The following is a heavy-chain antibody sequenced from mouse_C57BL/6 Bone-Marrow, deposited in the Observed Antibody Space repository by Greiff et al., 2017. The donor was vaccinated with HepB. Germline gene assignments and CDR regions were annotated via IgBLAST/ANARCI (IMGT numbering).Heavy chain of an antibody. CDR2: IDPSDSYT. J-gene: IGHJ1*03. CDR3: ARISWYFDV. V-gene: IGHV1-69*01. Sequence: QVQLQQPGAELVMPGASVKLSCKASGYTFTSYWMHWVKQRPGQGLEWIGEIDPSDSYTNYNQKFKGKSTLTVDKSSSTAYMQLSSLTSEDSAVYYCARISWYFDVWGTGTTVTVSS. CDR1: GYTFTSYW.